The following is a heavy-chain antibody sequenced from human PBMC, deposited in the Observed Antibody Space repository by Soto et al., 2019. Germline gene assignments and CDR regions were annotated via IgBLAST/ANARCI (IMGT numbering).Heavy chain of an antibody. CDR3: ARVPSGGIAVAGAFDI. CDR2: ISSSSSYT. CDR1: GFTFSDYY. D-gene: IGHD6-19*01. J-gene: IGHJ3*02. Sequence: QVQLVESGGGLVKPGGSLRLSCAASGFTFSDYYMSWIRQAPGKGLEWVSYISSSSSYTNYADSVKGRFTISRDNAKNSLYLHMNSLRAEDTAVYYCARVPSGGIAVAGAFDIWGQGTMVTVSS. V-gene: IGHV3-11*06.